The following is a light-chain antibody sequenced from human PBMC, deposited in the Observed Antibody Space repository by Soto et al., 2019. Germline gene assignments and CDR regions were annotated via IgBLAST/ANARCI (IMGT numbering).Light chain of an antibody. CDR2: GAS. CDR3: QQYQILWT. J-gene: IGKJ1*01. Sequence: IVWNQSAGRLTLNQGERATLSCRASQSVSSTYLAWCQQKPGQAPRLLIYGASTRATGIPDRFSGSGSGTEFTLSISSLQSGDFAIYYCQQYQILWTIGQGTKVDI. V-gene: IGKV3-20*01. CDR1: QSVSSTY.